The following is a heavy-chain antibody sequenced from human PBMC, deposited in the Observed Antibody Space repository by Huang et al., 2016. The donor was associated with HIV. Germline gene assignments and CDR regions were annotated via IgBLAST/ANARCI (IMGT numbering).Heavy chain of an antibody. J-gene: IGHJ6*02. CDR2: VNDSGAT. D-gene: IGHD3-3*01. CDR1: GGSFTGNY. CDR3: ARQWTILEWLLGLDV. V-gene: IGHV4-34*02. Sequence: QMQLQQRGAGLLKPSETLSLTCGVSGGSFTGNYLTWIRQAPGKGLEWIGEVNDSGATHYNPSLNGRVTISLDKSNRELSLNLRAVAAADTAVYYWARQWTILEWLLGLDVWGQGTTVIVSS.